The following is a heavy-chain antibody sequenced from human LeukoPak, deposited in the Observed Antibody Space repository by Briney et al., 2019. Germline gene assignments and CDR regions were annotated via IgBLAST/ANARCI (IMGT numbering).Heavy chain of an antibody. J-gene: IGHJ4*02. Sequence: SETLSLTCTVFGGSISSSSYYWGWIRQPPGKELEWIGSIYYSGSTYYNPSLKSRVTISVDTSKNQFSPKLSSVTAADTAVYYCARPVAGVYYFDYWGQGTLVTVSS. V-gene: IGHV4-39*01. CDR1: GGSISSSSYY. CDR3: ARPVAGVYYFDY. CDR2: IYYSGST. D-gene: IGHD6-19*01.